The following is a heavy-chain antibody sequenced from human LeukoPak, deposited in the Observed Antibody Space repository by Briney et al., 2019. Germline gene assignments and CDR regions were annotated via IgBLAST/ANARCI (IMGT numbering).Heavy chain of an antibody. J-gene: IGHJ4*02. CDR2: IIPIFGTA. CDR3: AREGSYYDFWSGPDY. V-gene: IGHV1-69*05. D-gene: IGHD3-3*01. Sequence: SVKVSCKASGGTFSSYAISWVRQAPGQGLEWMGRIIPIFGTANYAQKFQGRVTITTDESTSTAYMELSSLRSEDTAVYYCAREGSYYDFWSGPDYWDQGTLVTVSS. CDR1: GGTFSSYA.